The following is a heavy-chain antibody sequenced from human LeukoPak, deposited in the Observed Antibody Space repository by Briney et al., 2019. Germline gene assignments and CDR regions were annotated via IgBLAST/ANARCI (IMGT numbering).Heavy chain of an antibody. V-gene: IGHV3-30*03. CDR1: GFTFSSYW. CDR3: ARSYYDILTGYGEVDY. J-gene: IGHJ4*02. CDR2: ISYDGSNK. D-gene: IGHD3-9*01. Sequence: GGSLRLSCAASGFTFSSYWMHWVRQAPGKGLEWVAVISYDGSNKYYAESVKGRFTISRDNSKNTLYLQMNSLRAEDTAVYYCARSYYDILTGYGEVDYWGQGTLVTVSS.